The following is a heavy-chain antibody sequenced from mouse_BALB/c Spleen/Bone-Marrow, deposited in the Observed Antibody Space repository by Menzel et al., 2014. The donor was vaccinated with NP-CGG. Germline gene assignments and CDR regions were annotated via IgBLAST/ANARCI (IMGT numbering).Heavy chain of an antibody. CDR2: ISSGSSTI. Sequence: DVHLVESGGGLVQPGGSRKLSCAASGFTFSSFGMHWVRQAPEKGLEWVAYISSGSSTIYYADTLKGRFTISRDNPKNTLVLQMTSLRSEDTAMYYCARSRLRGYYFDYWGQGTTLTVSS. D-gene: IGHD3-2*02. J-gene: IGHJ2*01. CDR3: ARSRLRGYYFDY. V-gene: IGHV5-17*02. CDR1: GFTFSSFG.